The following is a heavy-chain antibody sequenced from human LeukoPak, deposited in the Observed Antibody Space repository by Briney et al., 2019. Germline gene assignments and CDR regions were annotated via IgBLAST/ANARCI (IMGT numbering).Heavy chain of an antibody. CDR2: IKKDVGEK. V-gene: IGHV3-7*01. J-gene: IGHJ4*02. Sequence: GGSLRLSCAASGFTFSSHWMTWIRQAPGKGLEWMASIKKDVGEKFYVDSVKGQFTISRDNAKNSLYLQMNSLRAEDTAVYYCALVGFFGVVIWGQGTLVTVSS. CDR1: GFTFSSHW. CDR3: ALVGFFGVVI. D-gene: IGHD3-3*01.